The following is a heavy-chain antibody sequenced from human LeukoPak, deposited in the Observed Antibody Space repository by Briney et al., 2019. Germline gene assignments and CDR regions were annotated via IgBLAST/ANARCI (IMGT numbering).Heavy chain of an antibody. J-gene: IGHJ4*02. V-gene: IGHV4-59*01. CDR2: IYYSGST. Sequence: PSETLSLTCTVSGGSISGYYWSWIRQPPGKGLEWIGYIYYSGSTNYNPSLKSRVTISVDTSKNQFSLKLSSVTAADTAVYYCARESFYYDSSGYFDYWGQGTLVTVSS. CDR1: GGSISGYY. D-gene: IGHD3-22*01. CDR3: ARESFYYDSSGYFDY.